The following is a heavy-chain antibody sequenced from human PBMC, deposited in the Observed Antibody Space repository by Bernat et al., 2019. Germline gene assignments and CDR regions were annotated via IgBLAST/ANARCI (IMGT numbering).Heavy chain of an antibody. V-gene: IGHV1-3*01. CDR1: GYTFTSYA. CDR3: ARDGDSGLNHYYYYMDV. Sequence: QVQLVQSGAEVKKPGASVKVSCKASGYTFTSYAMHWVRQAPGQRLEWMGWINAGNGNTKYSQKFQGRVTITRDTSASTAYMELSSLRSKDTAVYYCARDGDSGLNHYYYYMDVWGKGTTVTVSS. CDR2: INAGNGNT. J-gene: IGHJ6*03. D-gene: IGHD7-27*01.